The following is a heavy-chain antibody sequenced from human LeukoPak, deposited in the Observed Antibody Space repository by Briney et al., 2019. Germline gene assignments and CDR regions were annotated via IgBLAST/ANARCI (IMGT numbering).Heavy chain of an antibody. V-gene: IGHV3-9*01. CDR2: ISWNSGSI. CDR1: GFTFDDYA. D-gene: IGHD2-21*02. J-gene: IGHJ3*02. CDR3: ARDCGGDCFGAFDI. Sequence: GGSLRLSCAASGFTFDDYAMHWVRQAPGKGLEWVSGISWNSGSIGYADSVKGRFTISRDNANNSLYLQMDSLGADDTALYYCARDCGGDCFGAFDIWGQGTMVTVSS.